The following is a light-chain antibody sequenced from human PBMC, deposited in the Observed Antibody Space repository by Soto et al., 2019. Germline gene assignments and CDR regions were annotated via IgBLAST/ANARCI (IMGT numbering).Light chain of an antibody. Sequence: QSALTQPASVSGSPGQSITISCTGTSIDVGGYNYVSWYQHHPGKAPKLIIYDVTNRPSGVSNRFSGSKSGNTASLTISGLQAEDEADYYCSSYRSSRTFDVFGGGTKLNVL. V-gene: IGLV2-14*03. CDR2: DVT. CDR1: SIDVGGYNY. J-gene: IGLJ2*01. CDR3: SSYRSSRTFDV.